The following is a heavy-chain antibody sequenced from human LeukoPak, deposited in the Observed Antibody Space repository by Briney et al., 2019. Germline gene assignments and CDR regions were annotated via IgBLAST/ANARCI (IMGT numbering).Heavy chain of an antibody. CDR1: GFNFSIYA. Sequence: GGSLRLSCAASGFNFSIYAMSLVRQAPGKGLHWVSSITSLCESTWYVDSVKGRFTITRDNSENTLYLQMHSLRAEDTAVYYCARDRPNYYGSDGHYYRRDGDYWGRGTLVSVSS. V-gene: IGHV3-23*01. D-gene: IGHD3-22*01. CDR3: ARDRPNYYGSDGHYYRRDGDY. CDR2: ITSLCEST. J-gene: IGHJ4*02.